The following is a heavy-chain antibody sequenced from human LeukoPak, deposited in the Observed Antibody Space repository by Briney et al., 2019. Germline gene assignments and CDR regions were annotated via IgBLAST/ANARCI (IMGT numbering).Heavy chain of an antibody. CDR1: GGSISSGSYY. Sequence: PSETLSLTCTVSGGSISSGSYYWSWIRQPAGKGLEWIGRIYTSGSTNYNPSLKSRVTISVDTSKNQFSLKLSSVTAADTAAYYCARGYPAGGIDYWGQGTLVTVSS. CDR2: IYTSGST. J-gene: IGHJ4*02. CDR3: ARGYPAGGIDY. V-gene: IGHV4-61*02. D-gene: IGHD3-16*01.